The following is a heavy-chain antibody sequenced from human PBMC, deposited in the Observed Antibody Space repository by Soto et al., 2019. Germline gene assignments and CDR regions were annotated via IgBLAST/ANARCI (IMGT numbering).Heavy chain of an antibody. CDR3: ARLGGIVDTGSWIQ. D-gene: IGHD1-26*01. CDR2: IYPGDSDT. Sequence: GESLKISCKASGYRFSTYWIGWVRQRPGKGPEWMAIIYPGDSDTRENPSFQGQVTISADKSSNTVHLQWRSLKASDTAIYYCARLGGIVDTGSWIQWGQGTPVTVSS. CDR1: GYRFSTYW. V-gene: IGHV5-51*01. J-gene: IGHJ4*02.